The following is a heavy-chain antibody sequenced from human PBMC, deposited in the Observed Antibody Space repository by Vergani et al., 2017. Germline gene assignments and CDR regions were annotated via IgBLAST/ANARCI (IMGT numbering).Heavy chain of an antibody. CDR1: GGSISSNTYY. V-gene: IGHV4-39*01. J-gene: IGHJ4*02. CDR2: IFYSGST. CDR3: ARHPLXDSWYGLVPYYFDY. D-gene: IGHD6-13*01. Sequence: QLQLQESGPGLVKPSETLSLTCTVSGGSISSNTYYWGWIRQPPGKGLEWIGSIFYSGSTYYNPSLKSRVTISVDTSKNQFSLKLSSVTAADTAVYYCARHPLXDSWYGLVPYYFDYWGQGTLVTVSS.